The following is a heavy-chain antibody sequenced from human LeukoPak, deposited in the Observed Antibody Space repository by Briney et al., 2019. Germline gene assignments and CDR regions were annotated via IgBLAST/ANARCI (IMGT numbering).Heavy chain of an antibody. D-gene: IGHD1-26*01. CDR1: GFTFSNHA. CDR3: VRASGPFDI. Sequence: PGGSLRLSCAASGFTFSNHAMNWVRQAPGKGLEWVSAISGSGATTYHADSVKGRFTMSRDNSKNTLYLQMNSLRAEDTAVYFCVRASGPFDIWGQGTMVTVSS. J-gene: IGHJ3*02. CDR2: ISGSGATT. V-gene: IGHV3-23*01.